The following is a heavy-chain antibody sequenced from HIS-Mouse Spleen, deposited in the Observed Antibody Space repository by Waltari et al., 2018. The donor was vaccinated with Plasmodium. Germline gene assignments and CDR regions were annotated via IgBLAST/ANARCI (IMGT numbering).Heavy chain of an antibody. Sequence: QAQLVESGGGVVQPGRSLRLSCAASGFTFSSYGMHWVRPAPGKGLEWVGGIWYDVSNKYDADSGKGRFTISRDNSKSTLYLQMNSLRAEDTAVYYCAKIRNDGAFDIWGQGTMVTVSS. J-gene: IGHJ3*02. V-gene: IGHV3-33*06. CDR3: AKIRNDGAFDI. CDR1: GFTFSSYG. D-gene: IGHD1-1*01. CDR2: IWYDVSNK.